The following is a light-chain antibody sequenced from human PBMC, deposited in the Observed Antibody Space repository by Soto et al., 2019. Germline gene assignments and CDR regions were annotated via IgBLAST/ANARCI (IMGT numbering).Light chain of an antibody. V-gene: IGKV1-5*01. CDR2: GAS. CDR1: QSISSW. J-gene: IGKJ1*01. Sequence: DIQMTQSPSTLPASVGDRVTITCRASQSISSWLAWYQQKPGKAPKLLIYGASSLESGVPSRFSGSGSGTEFTLNITSLQPDDFATYYGQQYNSYWTFGQGTKADIX. CDR3: QQYNSYWT.